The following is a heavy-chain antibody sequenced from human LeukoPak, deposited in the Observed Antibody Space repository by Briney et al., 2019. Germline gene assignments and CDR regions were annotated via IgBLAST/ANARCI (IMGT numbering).Heavy chain of an antibody. CDR2: MNPNSGNT. CDR1: GYTFTSYD. V-gene: IGHV1-8*03. CDR3: ARGAGELVYFDY. J-gene: IGHJ4*02. Sequence: ASVKVSCKASGYTFTSYDINWVRQATGQGLEWMGWMNPNSGNTGYAQKFQGRVTITRNTSISTAYMELSSLRSEDTAVYYCARGAGELVYFDYWGQGTLVTVSS. D-gene: IGHD1-26*01.